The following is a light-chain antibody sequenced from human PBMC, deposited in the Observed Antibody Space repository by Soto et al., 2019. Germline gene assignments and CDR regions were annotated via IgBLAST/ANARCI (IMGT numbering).Light chain of an antibody. V-gene: IGKV3-15*01. Sequence: EIVLTQSQGTLSLSPGERATLSCRASQSVSNNYLAWYQQKPGQAPRLLIYGASKRATGFPARFSGSGSGTDFTLTISSLQSEDFAVYYCQQYNNWPWTFGQGTKVDIK. CDR2: GAS. CDR3: QQYNNWPWT. CDR1: QSVSNN. J-gene: IGKJ1*01.